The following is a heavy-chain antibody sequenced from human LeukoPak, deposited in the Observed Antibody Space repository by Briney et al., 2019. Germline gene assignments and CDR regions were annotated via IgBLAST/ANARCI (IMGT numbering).Heavy chain of an antibody. CDR1: GYTFTGYY. Sequence: ASVKVSCKASGYTFTGYYMHWVRQAPGQGLEWIRWINPNRGGTNYAQKFQGRVRMTRDTTTSTAYVELCRMRSADTAVYYCARGSRITIFGVVIMRGGYFDYWGQGTLVTVSS. CDR2: INPNRGGT. CDR3: ARGSRITIFGVVIMRGGYFDY. J-gene: IGHJ4*02. D-gene: IGHD3-3*01. V-gene: IGHV1-2*02.